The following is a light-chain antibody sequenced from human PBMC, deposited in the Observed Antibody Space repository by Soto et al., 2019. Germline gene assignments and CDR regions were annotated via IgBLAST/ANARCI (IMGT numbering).Light chain of an antibody. CDR1: QSVSSN. V-gene: IGKV3-15*01. J-gene: IGKJ4*01. Sequence: IGMTHYPATLSVSPEERATLSCRASQSVSSNLDWYQHKPGQATRLLIYGESTRATGIPARLSGSGSGKEFPITLSSLQSEDFAVYYCQQHYNWPLTFGGGPKVDIK. CDR2: GES. CDR3: QQHYNWPLT.